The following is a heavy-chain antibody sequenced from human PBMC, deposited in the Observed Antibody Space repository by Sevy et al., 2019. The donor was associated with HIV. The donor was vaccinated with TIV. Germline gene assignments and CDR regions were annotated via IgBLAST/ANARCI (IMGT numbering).Heavy chain of an antibody. D-gene: IGHD3-3*01. J-gene: IGHJ4*02. CDR3: ARNNLGDFWSGYYGYFDY. V-gene: IGHV1-18*01. CDR1: GYTFTSYG. CDR2: ISAYNGNT. Sequence: ASVKVSCKASGYTFTSYGISWVRQAPGQWLEWMGWISAYNGNTNYAQKLQGRVTMTTDTSTSTAYMELRSLRSDDTAVYYCARNNLGDFWSGYYGYFDYWGQGTLVTVSS.